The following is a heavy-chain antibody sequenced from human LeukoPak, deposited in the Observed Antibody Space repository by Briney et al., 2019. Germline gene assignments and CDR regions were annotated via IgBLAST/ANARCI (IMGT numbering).Heavy chain of an antibody. CDR2: IYRGGNT. D-gene: IGHD2-21*02. Sequence: GGSLRLSCAASGLTVSSNYMSWVRQAPGRGLEWVAVIYRGGNTYYSDSVKGRFTISRDNSKNTLYLQMNKLRADDTAVYYCTRGGRAYCGSDCNRTFDYWGQGSLVTV. CDR3: TRGGRAYCGSDCNRTFDY. V-gene: IGHV3-53*01. CDR1: GLTVSSNY. J-gene: IGHJ4*02.